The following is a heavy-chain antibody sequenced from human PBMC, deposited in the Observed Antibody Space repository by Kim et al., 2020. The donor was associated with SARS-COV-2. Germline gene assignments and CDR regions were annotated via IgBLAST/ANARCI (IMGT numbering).Heavy chain of an antibody. CDR1: GGSISSSSYY. V-gene: IGHV4-39*02. CDR3: ARDCTSCSGYFDY. J-gene: IGHJ4*02. Sequence: SETLSLTCTVSGGSISSSSYYWGWIRQPPGKGLEWIGSIYYSGSTYYNPSLKSRVTISVDTSKNQFSLKLSSVTAADTAVYYCARDCTSCSGYFDYWGQGTLVTVSS. D-gene: IGHD2-2*01. CDR2: IYYSGST.